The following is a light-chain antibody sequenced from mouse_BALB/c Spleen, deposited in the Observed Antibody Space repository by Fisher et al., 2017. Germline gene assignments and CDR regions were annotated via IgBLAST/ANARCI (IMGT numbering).Light chain of an antibody. J-gene: IGKJ4*01. CDR3: QQWSSKFT. Sequence: IVITQTTAIMSASLGEEITLTCSASSSVSYMHWYQQKSGTSPKLLIYSTSNLASGVPSRFSGSGSGTFYSLTISSVEAEDAATYYCQQWSSKFTFGSGTKLEIK. CDR2: STS. CDR1: SSVSY. V-gene: IGKV4-80*01.